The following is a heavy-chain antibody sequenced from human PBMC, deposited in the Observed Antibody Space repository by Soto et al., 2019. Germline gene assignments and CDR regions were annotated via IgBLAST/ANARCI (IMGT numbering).Heavy chain of an antibody. Sequence: SETLSLTCTVSGGSISSGGYYWSWIRQHPGKGLEWIGYIYYSGSTYYNPSLKSRVTISVDTSKNQFSLKLSSVTAADTAVYYCARGHMWNTAMTHYYGMDVWGQGTTVTVSS. D-gene: IGHD5-18*01. J-gene: IGHJ6*02. V-gene: IGHV4-31*03. CDR1: GGSISSGGYY. CDR3: ARGHMWNTAMTHYYGMDV. CDR2: IYYSGST.